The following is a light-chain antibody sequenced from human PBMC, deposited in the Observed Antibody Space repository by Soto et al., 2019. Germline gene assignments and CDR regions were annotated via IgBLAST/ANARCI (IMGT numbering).Light chain of an antibody. V-gene: IGKV3-11*01. J-gene: IGKJ1*01. CDR3: QQHSHWPPWT. CDR2: GAS. Sequence: ELVLTQSPATLSLSPGERATLSCRASENVRTFVDWYQQKPGQAPRLLIYGASNRATGIPARFSGSGSGTDFTLTISSLEPEDFAVYYCQQHSHWPPWTFGQGTKVDIK. CDR1: ENVRTF.